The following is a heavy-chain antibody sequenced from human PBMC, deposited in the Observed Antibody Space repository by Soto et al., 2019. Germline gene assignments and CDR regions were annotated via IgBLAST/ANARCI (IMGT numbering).Heavy chain of an antibody. CDR3: ARDFVLFDY. CDR2: IWYDGSNK. Sequence: GGPLRLSGAPSGLTFSTYGMPWVRQAPGKGLEWVAVIWYDGSNKYYADSVEGRFTISRDNSKSTLYLQMNSLRAEDTAVYYCARDFVLFDYWGQGTLVTVSS. D-gene: IGHD3-3*01. CDR1: GLTFSTYG. V-gene: IGHV3-33*01. J-gene: IGHJ4*02.